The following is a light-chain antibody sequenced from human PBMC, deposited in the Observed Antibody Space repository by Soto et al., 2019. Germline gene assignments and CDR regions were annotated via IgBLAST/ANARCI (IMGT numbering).Light chain of an antibody. Sequence: IVLTHAPGALSLSPRERATLSCRASQTASSSHLAWYQQKPGQAPRLLIYDASSRATGISDRFSGSGSGTDFTLTISRLEPEDFAVYYCQQYGRSPYTLGQGTKVDIK. CDR3: QQYGRSPYT. CDR2: DAS. V-gene: IGKV3-20*01. CDR1: QTASSSH. J-gene: IGKJ2*01.